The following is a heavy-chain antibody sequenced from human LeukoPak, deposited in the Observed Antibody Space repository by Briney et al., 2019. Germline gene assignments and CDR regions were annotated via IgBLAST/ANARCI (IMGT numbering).Heavy chain of an antibody. CDR1: GYTFTGYY. Sequence: ASVKVSCKASGYTFTGYYMHWVRQAPGQGLEWMGWINPNSGGTNYAQKFQGRVTMTRDTSISTAYMELSRLRSDDTAVYYCATYRSRNYDFWSGYSYYFDYWGRGTLVTVSS. CDR3: ATYRSRNYDFWSGYSYYFDY. V-gene: IGHV1-2*02. J-gene: IGHJ4*02. D-gene: IGHD3-3*01. CDR2: INPNSGGT.